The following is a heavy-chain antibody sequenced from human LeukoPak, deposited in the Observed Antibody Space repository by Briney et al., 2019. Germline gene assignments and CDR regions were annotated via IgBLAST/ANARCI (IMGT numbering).Heavy chain of an antibody. CDR3: ANIVVVPAAPEDAFDI. Sequence: PGGSLRLSCAASGFTFSSYGMHWVRQAPGKGLEWVAFIRYDGSNKYYADSVKGRFTISRDNSKNTLYPQMSSLRAEDTAVCYCANIVVVPAAPEDAFDIWGQGTMVTVSS. V-gene: IGHV3-30*02. CDR2: IRYDGSNK. J-gene: IGHJ3*02. D-gene: IGHD2-2*01. CDR1: GFTFSSYG.